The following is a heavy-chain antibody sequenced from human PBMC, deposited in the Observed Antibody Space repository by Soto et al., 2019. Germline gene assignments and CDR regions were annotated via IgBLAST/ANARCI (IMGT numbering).Heavy chain of an antibody. D-gene: IGHD1-26*01. Sequence: QMQLVQSWPDVKKPGTSVKVSCKASTFTFTSSSVQWVRQARGQRLEWIGWIVVGSGNTKYAQNFQERVTITRDMSSGTAYLELSRLGSEDTAVYYCATHREGATYYFDYWGQGTLRTVS. CDR2: IVVGSGNT. CDR1: TFTFTSSS. V-gene: IGHV1-58*01. CDR3: ATHREGATYYFDY. J-gene: IGHJ4*02.